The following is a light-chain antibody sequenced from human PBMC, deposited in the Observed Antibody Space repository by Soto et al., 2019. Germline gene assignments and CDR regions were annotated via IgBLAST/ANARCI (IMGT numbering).Light chain of an antibody. CDR3: QHYNSYPWT. CDR1: QTINNW. J-gene: IGKJ1*01. Sequence: DIQMTQSPSTLSASIGDRVTITCRASQTINNWLAWYQQKPGKAPNLLIYHASNLETGVPSRFSGSAFGTEFTLTFSSLQPYDFATYYCQHYNSYPWTFGQGTKVEIK. V-gene: IGKV1-5*01. CDR2: HAS.